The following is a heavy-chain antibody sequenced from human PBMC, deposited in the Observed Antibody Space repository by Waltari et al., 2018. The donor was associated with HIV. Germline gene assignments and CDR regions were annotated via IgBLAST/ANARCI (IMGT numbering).Heavy chain of an antibody. D-gene: IGHD5-18*01. Sequence: QLQLQESGPGLVKPSETLSLTCTFSGGSISSSSYYWGCIRQPPGKGLEWIGSIYYSGSTYYNPSLKSRVTISVDTSKNQFSLKLSSVTAADTAVYYCARQVRGIQLWWNWFDPWGQGTLVTVSS. V-gene: IGHV4-39*01. J-gene: IGHJ5*02. CDR3: ARQVRGIQLWWNWFDP. CDR2: IYYSGST. CDR1: GGSISSSSYY.